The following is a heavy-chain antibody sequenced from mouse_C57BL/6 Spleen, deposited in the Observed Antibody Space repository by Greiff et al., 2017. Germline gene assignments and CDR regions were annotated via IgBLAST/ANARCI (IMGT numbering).Heavy chain of an antibody. J-gene: IGHJ4*01. D-gene: IGHD2-14*01. Sequence: VKLQQSGPELVKPGASVKISCKASGYAFSSSWMNWVKQRPGKGLEWIGRIYPGDGDTNYNGKFKGKATLTADKSSSTAYMQLSSLTSEDSAVYFCARPGGNYAMDYWGQGTSVTVSS. CDR2: IYPGDGDT. CDR1: GYAFSSSW. CDR3: ARPGGNYAMDY. V-gene: IGHV1-82*01.